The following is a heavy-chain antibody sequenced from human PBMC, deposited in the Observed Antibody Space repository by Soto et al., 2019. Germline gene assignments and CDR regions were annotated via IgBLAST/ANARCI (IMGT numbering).Heavy chain of an antibody. J-gene: IGHJ4*02. Sequence: EVQVVESGGGLVQPGGSLRLSCAASGFTFSSYWMSWVRQSPGKGLEWVANIKEDGSEKNYVDSVKGQFTIYRDNAKNSLYLQMNSLRAEDTDVYYCARERYYYGSGDYWGQGTLVTVSS. CDR3: ARERYYYGSGDY. V-gene: IGHV3-7*01. D-gene: IGHD3-10*01. CDR1: GFTFSSYW. CDR2: IKEDGSEK.